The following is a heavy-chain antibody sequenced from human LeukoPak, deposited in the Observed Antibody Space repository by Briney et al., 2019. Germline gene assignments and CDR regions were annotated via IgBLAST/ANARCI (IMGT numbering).Heavy chain of an antibody. CDR2: INHSGST. Sequence: PSETLSLTCTVSGGSISSSSYYWGWIRQPPGKGLEWIGEINHSGSTNYNPSLKSRVTISVDTSKNQFSLKLSSVTAADTAVYYCARGRIYSSGWYDVRKYFDYWGQGTLVTVSS. D-gene: IGHD6-19*01. CDR3: ARGRIYSSGWYDVRKYFDY. J-gene: IGHJ4*02. CDR1: GGSISSSSYY. V-gene: IGHV4-39*07.